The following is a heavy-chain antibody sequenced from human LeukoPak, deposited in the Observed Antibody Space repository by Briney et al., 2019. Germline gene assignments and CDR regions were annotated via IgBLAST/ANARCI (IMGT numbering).Heavy chain of an antibody. V-gene: IGHV4-59*08. CDR1: GGSISSYY. Sequence: SETLSLTCTVSGGSISSYYWSWIRQPPGRGLEWIGFISYSGSTNYNPSLKSRVTISVDTSKNRFSLRLSSVTAADTAVYYCARRPNVDYGFDYWGQGALVTVSS. CDR2: ISYSGST. D-gene: IGHD3-16*01. J-gene: IGHJ4*02. CDR3: ARRPNVDYGFDY.